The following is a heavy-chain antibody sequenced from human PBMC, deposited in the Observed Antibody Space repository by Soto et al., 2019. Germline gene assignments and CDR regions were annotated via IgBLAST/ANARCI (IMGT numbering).Heavy chain of an antibody. D-gene: IGHD3-10*01. V-gene: IGHV3-48*03. CDR1: GFTFSRFE. Sequence: GGSLRLSCAASGFTFSRFELHWVRQAPGKGLEWISYISSCGSTAYYASSVEGRFTISRDNANNSVYLQMDSLRAEDTALYYCTRAAWFPYLSFYWGQGALVTVSS. J-gene: IGHJ4*02. CDR3: TRAAWFPYLSFY. CDR2: ISSCGSTA.